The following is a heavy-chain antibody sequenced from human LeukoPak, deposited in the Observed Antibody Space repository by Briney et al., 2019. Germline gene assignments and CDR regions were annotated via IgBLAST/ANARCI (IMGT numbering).Heavy chain of an antibody. Sequence: PGGSLRLSCAASGFTFDDYAMHWVRQAPGKGLEWVSGISWNSGSIGYADSVKGRFTISRDNAKNSLYLQMNSLRAEDMALYYCPKDINPVVVPAAGYPYYYGMDVWGQGTTVTVSS. CDR3: PKDINPVVVPAAGYPYYYGMDV. J-gene: IGHJ6*02. V-gene: IGHV3-9*03. CDR2: ISWNSGSI. CDR1: GFTFDDYA. D-gene: IGHD2-2*01.